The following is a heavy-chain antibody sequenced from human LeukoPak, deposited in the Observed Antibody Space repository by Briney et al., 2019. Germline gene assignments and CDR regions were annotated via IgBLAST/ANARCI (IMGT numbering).Heavy chain of an antibody. CDR3: ASNNWNEDYFDY. Sequence: GGSLRLSCAASGFTFSSYWMPWVRHAPGKGLVWVSRINSDGSGTSYADSVKGRFTISRDNAKNTLYLQMNSLRAEDTAVYYCASNNWNEDYFDYWGQGTLVTVSS. D-gene: IGHD1-20*01. J-gene: IGHJ4*02. V-gene: IGHV3-74*01. CDR1: GFTFSSYW. CDR2: INSDGSGT.